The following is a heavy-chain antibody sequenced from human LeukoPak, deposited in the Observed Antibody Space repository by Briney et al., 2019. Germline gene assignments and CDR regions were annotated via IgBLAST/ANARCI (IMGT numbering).Heavy chain of an antibody. CDR1: GYSISSGYY. CDR3: ARGPSSGCYFDY. CDR2: IYTSGST. D-gene: IGHD6-19*01. V-gene: IGHV4-61*02. J-gene: IGHJ4*02. Sequence: PSETLSLTCAVSGYSISSGYYWSWIRQPAGKGLEWIGRIYTSGSTNYNPSLKSRVTISVDTSKNQFSLKLSSVTAADTAVYYCARGPSSGCYFDYWGQGTLVTVSS.